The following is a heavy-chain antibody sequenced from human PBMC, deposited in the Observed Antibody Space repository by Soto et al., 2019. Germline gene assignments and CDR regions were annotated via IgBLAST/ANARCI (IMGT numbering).Heavy chain of an antibody. Sequence: HPGGSLRLSCAASGFTFSSYGMHWVRQAPGKGLEWVAVISYDGSNKYYADSVRGRFTISRDNSKNTLYLQMNSLRAEDTAVYYCAKGRRRTSITIFGVVTTPLMDVWGQGTTVTVS. D-gene: IGHD3-3*01. J-gene: IGHJ6*02. CDR3: AKGRRRTSITIFGVVTTPLMDV. CDR1: GFTFSSYG. V-gene: IGHV3-30*18. CDR2: ISYDGSNK.